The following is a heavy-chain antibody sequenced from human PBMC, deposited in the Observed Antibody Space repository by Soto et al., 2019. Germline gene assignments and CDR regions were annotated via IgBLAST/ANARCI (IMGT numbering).Heavy chain of an antibody. Sequence: SETLSLTCAVSGASITYTHYYWGWIRQPPGKGLEWIGFISYSGSTYYSTSLKSRVTISVDTSKSQFSLNLSFVTAADTSVYYCATMGTPATGLYFFDYWGQGSLVTVPS. CDR1: GASITYTHYY. J-gene: IGHJ4*02. CDR3: ATMGTPATGLYFFDY. V-gene: IGHV4-30-4*08. D-gene: IGHD2-15*01. CDR2: ISYSGST.